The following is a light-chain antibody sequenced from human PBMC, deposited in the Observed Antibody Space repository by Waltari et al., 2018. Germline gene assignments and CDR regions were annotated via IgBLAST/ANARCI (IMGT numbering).Light chain of an antibody. CDR2: QDM. J-gene: IGLJ2*01. CDR3: QAWESDTVV. CDR1: KLGETY. V-gene: IGLV3-1*01. Sequence: SYELIQPPSVSVSPAQTARVTCPGSKLGETYVSRYQQKPGQSPVLVIFQDMKRPSGIPERFSGSNSGNTATVTISGTQAMDEADYYCQAWESDTVVFGGGTKLTVL.